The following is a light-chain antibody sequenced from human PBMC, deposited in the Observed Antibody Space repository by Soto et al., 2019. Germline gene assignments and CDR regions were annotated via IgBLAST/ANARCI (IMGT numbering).Light chain of an antibody. V-gene: IGKV3-20*01. Sequence: EIVLTQSPGTLSLSPGERATLSCRASQSVSSSYLAWYQQKAGQAPMLLIYGSSSRATSIPDRFSGSGSGTDFTLTISSLEPEDFAVYYCQQYDSSPLTFGGGTKLEIK. CDR3: QQYDSSPLT. CDR1: QSVSSSY. J-gene: IGKJ4*01. CDR2: GSS.